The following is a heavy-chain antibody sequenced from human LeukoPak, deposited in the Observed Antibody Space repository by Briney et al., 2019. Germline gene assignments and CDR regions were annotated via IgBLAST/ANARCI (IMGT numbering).Heavy chain of an antibody. J-gene: IGHJ4*02. CDR2: ISWNSGTI. Sequence: PGRSLRLSCAASGFTFDDHAMHWVRQAPGKGLEWVSGISWNSGTIGYADSVKGRFTISRDNAKNFLYLQMNSLRAEDTAVYYCAKSGYNRFDYWGQGTLVTVSS. CDR1: GFTFDDHA. CDR3: AKSGYNRFDY. D-gene: IGHD5-24*01. V-gene: IGHV3-9*01.